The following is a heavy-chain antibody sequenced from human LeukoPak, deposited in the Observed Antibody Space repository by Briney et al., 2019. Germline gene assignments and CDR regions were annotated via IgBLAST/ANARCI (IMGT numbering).Heavy chain of an antibody. CDR2: ISAYNGNT. Sequence: GASVKVSCKASGYTFTSYGISWVRQAPGQGLEWMGWISAYNGNTNYAQKLQGRVTMTTDTSTSTAYMELRSLRSDDTAVYYCARAFYYYDSSGFDPWGQGTLVIVSS. J-gene: IGHJ5*02. CDR3: ARAFYYYDSSGFDP. CDR1: GYTFTSYG. D-gene: IGHD3-22*01. V-gene: IGHV1-18*01.